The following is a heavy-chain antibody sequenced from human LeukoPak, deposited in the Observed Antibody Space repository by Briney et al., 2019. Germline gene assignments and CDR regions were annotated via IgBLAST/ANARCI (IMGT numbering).Heavy chain of an antibody. D-gene: IGHD3-10*01. Sequence: GGSLRLSCAASGFTFSSYAMSWVRQAPGKGLEWVSVIYSGGSTYYADSVKGRFTISRDNAKNSLYLQMNSLRAEDTAVYYCAMGRGIRIDYWGQGTLVTVSS. CDR1: GFTFSSYA. CDR2: IYSGGST. V-gene: IGHV3-23*03. CDR3: AMGRGIRIDY. J-gene: IGHJ4*02.